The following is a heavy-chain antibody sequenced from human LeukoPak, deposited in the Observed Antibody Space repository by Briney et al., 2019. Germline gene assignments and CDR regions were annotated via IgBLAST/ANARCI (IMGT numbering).Heavy chain of an antibody. CDR1: GGSISSGSYY. J-gene: IGHJ4*02. D-gene: IGHD2-21*02. CDR3: ARRGAYCGGDCYSF. V-gene: IGHV4-61*02. CDR2: IYTSGST. Sequence: PSETLSLTCTVSGGSISSGSYYWSWIRQPAGTGLEWIGRIYTSGSTNYNPSLKSRVTISVDTSKNQFSLKLSSVTAADTAVYYCARRGAYCGGDCYSFWGQGTLVTVSS.